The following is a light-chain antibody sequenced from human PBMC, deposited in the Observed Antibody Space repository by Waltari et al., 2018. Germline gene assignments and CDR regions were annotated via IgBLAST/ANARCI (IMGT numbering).Light chain of an antibody. Sequence: DIQMTQSPSTLSASVGYRLTITCRASQDITTSLAWYQQKPGKAPKVLIYRTSNLKSGVSSRFSGSGSGTEFTLTINSLQPDDFATYYCQQFHSYPVTLGGGTKVEIK. V-gene: IGKV1-5*03. CDR3: QQFHSYPVT. J-gene: IGKJ4*01. CDR1: QDITTS. CDR2: RTS.